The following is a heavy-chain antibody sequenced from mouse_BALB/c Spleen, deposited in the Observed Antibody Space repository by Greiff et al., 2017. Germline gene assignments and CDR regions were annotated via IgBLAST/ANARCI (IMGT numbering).Heavy chain of an antibody. CDR1: GFSLTSYG. CDR3: ARDKNYCGSGYAMDY. CDR2: IWAGGST. J-gene: IGHJ4*01. V-gene: IGHV2-9*02. D-gene: IGHD1-1*01. Sequence: VKLMESGPGLVAPSQSLSITCTVSGFSLTSYGVHWVRQPPGKGLEWLGVIWAGGSTNYNSALMSRLSISKDNSKSQVFLKMNRLQTDDTAMYYCARDKNYCGSGYAMDYGGRGTSVTVSS.